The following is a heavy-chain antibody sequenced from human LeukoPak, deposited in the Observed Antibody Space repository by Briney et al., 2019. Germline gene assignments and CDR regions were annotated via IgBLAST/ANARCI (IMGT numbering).Heavy chain of an antibody. Sequence: SVKVSCKASGGIFSNYAISWVRQAPGQGLEWMGGIIPLFGKPKYAQKFLGRVTIYADESTSTAYMELSSLRSEDTAMYYCAREWAGYGSGSYFYYWGQGTLVTVSS. CDR3: AREWAGYGSGSYFYY. J-gene: IGHJ4*02. V-gene: IGHV1-69*13. CDR1: GGIFSNYA. D-gene: IGHD3-10*01. CDR2: IIPLFGKP.